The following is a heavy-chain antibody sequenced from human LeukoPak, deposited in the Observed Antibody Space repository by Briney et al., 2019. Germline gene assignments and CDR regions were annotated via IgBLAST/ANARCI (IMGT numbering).Heavy chain of an antibody. J-gene: IGHJ4*02. Sequence: ASVKVSCKASGYTFTSYGISWVRQAPGQGLEWMGWISAYNGNTNYAQKLQGRVTMTTDTSTSTAYMELRSLRSDDTAVYYCTRGGVYDFWSGYSDYWGQGTLVTVSS. D-gene: IGHD3-3*01. CDR2: ISAYNGNT. V-gene: IGHV1-18*01. CDR1: GYTFTSYG. CDR3: TRGGVYDFWSGYSDY.